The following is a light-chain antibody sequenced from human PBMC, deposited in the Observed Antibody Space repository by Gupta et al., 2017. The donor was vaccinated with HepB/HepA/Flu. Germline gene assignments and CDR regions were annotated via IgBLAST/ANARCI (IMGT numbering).Light chain of an antibody. CDR3: QQYYNWPRWT. CDR1: QSVSSN. J-gene: IGKJ1*01. V-gene: IGKV3-15*01. Sequence: ETVMTQSPDTLSVSPGERATLSCRASQSVSSNLAWYQQKPGQAPRLLIYDASTRATGIPARFSGSGSGTEFTLTISSVESEDFAVYYCQQYYNWPRWTFGQGTKVEIK. CDR2: DAS.